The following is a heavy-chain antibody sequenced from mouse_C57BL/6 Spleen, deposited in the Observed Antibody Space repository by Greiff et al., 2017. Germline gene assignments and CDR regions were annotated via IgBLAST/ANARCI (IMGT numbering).Heavy chain of an antibody. CDR3: ARGGDYDEGVYAMDY. CDR1: GYTFTNYW. J-gene: IGHJ4*01. V-gene: IGHV1-63*01. Sequence: VQLQQSGAELVRPGTSVKMSCKASGYTFTNYWIGWAKQRPGHGLEWIGDIYPGGGYTNYNEKFKGKATLTADKSSSTAYMQFSSLTSEDSAIYYGARGGDYDEGVYAMDYWGQGTSVTVSS. CDR2: IYPGGGYT. D-gene: IGHD2-4*01.